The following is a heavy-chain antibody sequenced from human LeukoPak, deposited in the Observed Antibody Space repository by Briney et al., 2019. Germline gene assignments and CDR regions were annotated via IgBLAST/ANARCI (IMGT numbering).Heavy chain of an antibody. CDR3: ARRIMITFGGVIAQDY. V-gene: IGHV4-39*01. Sequence: PSETLSLTCTVSGGSISSSSYYWGWIRQPPGKGLEWIGSIYYSGSTYYNPSLKSRDTIPVDTSKNQFSLKLSSVTAADTAVYYCARRIMITFGGVIAQDYWGQGTLVTVSS. D-gene: IGHD3-16*02. J-gene: IGHJ4*02. CDR2: IYYSGST. CDR1: GGSISSSSYY.